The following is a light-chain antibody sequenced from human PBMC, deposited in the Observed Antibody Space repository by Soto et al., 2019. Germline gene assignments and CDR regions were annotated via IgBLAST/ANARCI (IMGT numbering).Light chain of an antibody. CDR1: QGISNY. J-gene: IGKJ3*01. Sequence: DIQMTPSPSSLSASVGDRVTITCRASQGISNYLAWYQQNPGKVPKLLIYAASTLQSGVPSRFSGTRSQTDFTLTISSLQPEDVTRYYCLTYNSSTPNFGTGTKVYIK. CDR2: AAS. CDR3: LTYNSSTPN. V-gene: IGKV1-27*01.